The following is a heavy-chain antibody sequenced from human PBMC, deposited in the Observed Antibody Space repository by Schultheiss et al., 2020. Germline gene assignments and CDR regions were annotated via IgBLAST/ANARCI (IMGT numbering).Heavy chain of an antibody. D-gene: IGHD2-15*01. Sequence: SETLSLTCTVSGGSISSYYWSWIRQPPGKGLEWIGYIYYSGSTNYNPSLKSRVTISVDTSKNQFSLKLSSVTAADTAVYYCAILVVVAATEVFDYWGQGTLVTVSS. CDR1: GGSISSYY. V-gene: IGHV4-59*01. CDR2: IYYSGST. CDR3: AILVVVAATEVFDY. J-gene: IGHJ4*02.